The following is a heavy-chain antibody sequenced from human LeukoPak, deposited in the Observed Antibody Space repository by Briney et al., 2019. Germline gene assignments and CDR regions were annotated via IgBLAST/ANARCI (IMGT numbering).Heavy chain of an antibody. V-gene: IGHV3-23*01. J-gene: IGHJ6*02. CDR2: ISGSGTST. CDR1: GFTFSNYA. CDR3: ASYLTSIPSGMDV. D-gene: IGHD1-26*01. Sequence: GGSLRLSCAASGFTFSNYAMTWVRQAPGKGLEWVSVISGSGTSTYYADSVKGRFTISRDNSKSTLYLQMNSLRAEDTAVYYCASYLTSIPSGMDVWGQGATVTVSS.